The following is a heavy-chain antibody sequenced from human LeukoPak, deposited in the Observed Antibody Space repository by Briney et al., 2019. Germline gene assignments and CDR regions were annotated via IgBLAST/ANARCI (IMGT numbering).Heavy chain of an antibody. Sequence: GGSLRLSCAASGFTFSSYGMHWVRQAPGKGLEWVAVISYDGSNKYYADSVKGRFTISRDNSKNTLYLQMSSLRAEDTAVYYCAREVGGYDILTGYYYFDYWGQGTLVTVSS. CDR1: GFTFSSYG. D-gene: IGHD3-9*01. J-gene: IGHJ4*02. CDR2: ISYDGSNK. CDR3: AREVGGYDILTGYYYFDY. V-gene: IGHV3-30*19.